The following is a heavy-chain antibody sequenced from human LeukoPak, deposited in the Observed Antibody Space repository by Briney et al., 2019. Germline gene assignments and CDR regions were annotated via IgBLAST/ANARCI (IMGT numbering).Heavy chain of an antibody. CDR1: GGSISSYY. CDR2: IYYSGST. J-gene: IGHJ6*03. V-gene: IGHV4-59*01. D-gene: IGHD3-10*01. Sequence: PSETLSLTCTVSGGSISSYYWSWIRQPPGKGLEWIGYIYYSGSTNYNPSLKSRVTISVDTSKNQFSLKLSSVTAADTAVYYCARAVMVRGVISYYYYMDVWGKGTTVTVSS. CDR3: ARAVMVRGVISYYYYMDV.